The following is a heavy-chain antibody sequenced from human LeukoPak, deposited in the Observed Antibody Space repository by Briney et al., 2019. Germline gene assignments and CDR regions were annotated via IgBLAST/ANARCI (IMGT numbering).Heavy chain of an antibody. V-gene: IGHV1-2*02. J-gene: IGHJ4*02. CDR1: GYTFTGYY. D-gene: IGHD3-3*01. CDR2: INPNSGGT. CDR3: AREERFLEWLPGDY. Sequence: GASVKVPCKTSGYTFTGYYMHWVRQAPGQGLEWMGWINPNSGGTNYAQKFQGRVTMTRDTSISTAYMELSRLRSDDTAVYYCAREERFLEWLPGDYWGQGTLVTVSS.